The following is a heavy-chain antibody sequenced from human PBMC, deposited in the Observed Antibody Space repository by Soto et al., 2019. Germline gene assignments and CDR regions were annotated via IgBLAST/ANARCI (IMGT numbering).Heavy chain of an antibody. CDR2: IYWNDDK. CDR3: ARQDPAGLRAYYFDS. Sequence: SGPTLVNPTQTLTLTCTFSGFSLTTSGVGVGWIHQPPGKALEWLAVIYWNDDKRYSPSLKSRLTITKDSSKNQVVLTVTNMDPVDPATYYCARQDPAGLRAYYFDSWGQGTQVTVSS. V-gene: IGHV2-5*01. J-gene: IGHJ4*02. CDR1: GFSLTTSGVG. D-gene: IGHD3-10*01.